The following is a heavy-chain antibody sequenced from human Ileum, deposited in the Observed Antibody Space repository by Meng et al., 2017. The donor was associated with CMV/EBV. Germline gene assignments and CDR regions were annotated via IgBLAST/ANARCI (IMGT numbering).Heavy chain of an antibody. V-gene: IGHV7-4-1*02. CDR1: EYTFTSYA. J-gene: IGHJ3*02. CDR3: ARKIYGSGSYAFDI. Sequence: SEYTFTSYAVNWVRQAPGQGLEWMGWITTNTGNPTYAQGFTGRFVFSLDTSVSTAYLQISNLKAEDTAVYYCARKIYGSGSYAFDIWGQGTMVTVSS. CDR2: ITTNTGNP. D-gene: IGHD3-10*01.